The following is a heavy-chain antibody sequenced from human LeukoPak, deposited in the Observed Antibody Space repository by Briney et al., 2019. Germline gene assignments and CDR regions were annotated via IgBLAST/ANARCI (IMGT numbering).Heavy chain of an antibody. CDR3: AREPPGNYDSSGHYYAYFDC. J-gene: IGHJ4*02. CDR1: GFIFSEEN. V-gene: IGHV3-48*02. D-gene: IGHD3-22*01. CDR2: ISSGSSTI. Sequence: GGSLRLSCAASGFIFSEENMDWVRQAQGKGLEWVSYISSGSSTIYYADSVEGRFTISRDNAKNSLYLQMNSLTDEDTAVYYCAREPPGNYDSSGHYYAYFDCWGQGTLVTVSS.